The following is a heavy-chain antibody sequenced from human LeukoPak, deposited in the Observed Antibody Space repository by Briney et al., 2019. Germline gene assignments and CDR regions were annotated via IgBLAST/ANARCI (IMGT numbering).Heavy chain of an antibody. D-gene: IGHD6-13*01. CDR1: GGSISSYY. J-gene: IGHJ4*02. CDR3: ARQDSGIAALDY. Sequence: SESLSLTCTVSGGSISSYYWSWIRQPPGKGLEWIGYIYYSGSTNYNPSLKSRVTISVDTSKNQFSLKLSSVTAADTAVYYCARQDSGIAALDYWGQGTLVTVSS. CDR2: IYYSGST. V-gene: IGHV4-59*08.